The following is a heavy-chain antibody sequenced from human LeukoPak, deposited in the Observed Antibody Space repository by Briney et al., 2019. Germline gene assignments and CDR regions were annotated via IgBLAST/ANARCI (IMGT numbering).Heavy chain of an antibody. J-gene: IGHJ4*02. D-gene: IGHD5-24*01. Sequence: GGSLRLSCGTSGFAFSSYWMSWVRQAPGKGLEWVAIIKPDGSEKHYVDSVKGRFTISRDNTKNSVYLQMNSLRAEDTAVYYCVRDRVDNAYTGSLFDYWAQGTLVTVSS. CDR1: GFAFSSYW. CDR3: VRDRVDNAYTGSLFDY. V-gene: IGHV3-7*01. CDR2: IKPDGSEK.